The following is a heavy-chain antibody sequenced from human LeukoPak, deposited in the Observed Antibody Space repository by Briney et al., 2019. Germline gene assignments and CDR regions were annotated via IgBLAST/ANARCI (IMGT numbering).Heavy chain of an antibody. CDR3: ARGLGIAAMSYFDY. CDR1: GGTFSSYA. V-gene: IGHV1-69*13. CDR2: IIPIFGTA. D-gene: IGHD2-2*01. Sequence: SVKVSCKASGGTFSSYAISWVRQAPGQGLEWMGGIIPIFGTANYAQKFQGRVTITADESTSTAYMELSSLRSEDTAVYYCARGLGIAAMSYFDYWGQGTLVTDSS. J-gene: IGHJ4*02.